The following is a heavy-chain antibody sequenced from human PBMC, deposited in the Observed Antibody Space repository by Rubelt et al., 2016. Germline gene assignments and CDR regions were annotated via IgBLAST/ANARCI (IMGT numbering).Heavy chain of an antibody. CDR3: AGGSVVAATLDWFDP. CDR1: GGSISSGGYY. J-gene: IGHJ5*02. V-gene: IGHV4-31*03. Sequence: QVQLQESGPGLVKPSQTLSLTCTVSGGSISSGGYYWSWIRQHPGKGLEWIGYIYYSGSTYYNPSLKSRVTISVDTSKNQFSLKLSSGTAADTAVYYCAGGSVVAATLDWFDPWGQGTLVTVSS. D-gene: IGHD2-15*01. CDR2: IYYSGST.